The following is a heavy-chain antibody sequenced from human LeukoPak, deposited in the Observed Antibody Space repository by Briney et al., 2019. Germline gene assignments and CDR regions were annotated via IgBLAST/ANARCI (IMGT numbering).Heavy chain of an antibody. V-gene: IGHV3-23*01. CDR2: ISGSGGST. CDR3: AKDPATTGTAEYFQH. Sequence: PGGSLRLSCAAPGFSLSSSAMSWVCQAPRKGPEWVSVISGSGGSTYYADSVKGRFTISRDNSKNTLSLQMNSLRAEDTAVYYCAKDPATTGTAEYFQHWGQGTLVTVSS. D-gene: IGHD1-1*01. J-gene: IGHJ1*01. CDR1: GFSLSSSA.